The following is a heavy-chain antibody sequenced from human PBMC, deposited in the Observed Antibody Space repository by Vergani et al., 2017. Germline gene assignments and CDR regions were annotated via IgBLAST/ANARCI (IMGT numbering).Heavy chain of an antibody. J-gene: IGHJ5*02. CDR3: ARGVLSWSGYYTVGWFDP. Sequence: EVQLVESGGGLVQPGGSLRLSCAASGFTVSSNYMSWVRQAPGKGLEWVSVIYSGGSTYYADSVKGRFTISRDNSKNTLYLQMNSLRAEDTAVYYCARGVLSWSGYYTVGWFDPWGQGTLVTVSS. CDR1: GFTVSSNY. V-gene: IGHV3-66*02. D-gene: IGHD3-3*01. CDR2: IYSGGST.